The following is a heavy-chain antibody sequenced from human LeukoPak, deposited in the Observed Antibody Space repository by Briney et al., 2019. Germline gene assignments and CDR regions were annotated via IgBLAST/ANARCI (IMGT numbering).Heavy chain of an antibody. J-gene: IGHJ4*02. CDR2: INHSGST. Sequence: SETLSLTCAVYGGPFSGYYWSWIRQPPGKGLEWIGEINHSGSTNYNPSLKSRVTISVDTSKNQFSLKLSSVTAAETAVYYCASSSGPFDYWGQGTLVTVSS. CDR1: GGPFSGYY. D-gene: IGHD2-15*01. V-gene: IGHV4-34*01. CDR3: ASSSGPFDY.